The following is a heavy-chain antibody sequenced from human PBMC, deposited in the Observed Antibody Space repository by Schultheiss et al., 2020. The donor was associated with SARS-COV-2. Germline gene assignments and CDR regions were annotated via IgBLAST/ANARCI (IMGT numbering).Heavy chain of an antibody. V-gene: IGHV4-34*01. CDR3: ARVLEWELSNFDY. CDR1: GGSFSGYY. Sequence: SQTLSLTCAVYGGSFSGYYWSWIRQPAGKGLEWIGEINHSGSTNYNPSLKSRVTMSVDTTKNQLALKMSSMTAENTAVYYCARVLEWELSNFDYWGQGTLVTVSS. J-gene: IGHJ4*02. CDR2: INHSGST. D-gene: IGHD1-26*01.